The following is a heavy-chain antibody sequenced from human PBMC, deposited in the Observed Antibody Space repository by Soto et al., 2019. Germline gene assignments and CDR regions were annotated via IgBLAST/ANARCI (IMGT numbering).Heavy chain of an antibody. CDR1: GFTFNSYW. V-gene: IGHV3-7*04. CDR2: IKQDGSEK. J-gene: IGHJ5*02. D-gene: IGHD1-26*01. CDR3: ARGWGLDP. Sequence: EVQLVESGGGLVQPGGSLRLSCAASGFTFNSYWMTWVRQAPGKGLECVANIKQDGSEKYYVDSVKGRFTISRDNAKNSMYLQMNSLRAEDTAVYYCARGWGLDPWGQGPLVTVSS.